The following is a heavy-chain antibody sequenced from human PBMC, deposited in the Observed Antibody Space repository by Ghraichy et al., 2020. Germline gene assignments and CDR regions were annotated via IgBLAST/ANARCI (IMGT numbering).Heavy chain of an antibody. Sequence: GESLNISCVGSGFTFSDYSMNWVRQSPGKGLEWVSYITSSSRTKSYADSVKGRFTISRDNAHNSLVLQMNSLRDEDTAVYYCARGSKVVRFFYYDGMDVWGQGTTVTVSS. J-gene: IGHJ6*02. V-gene: IGHV3-48*02. D-gene: IGHD4-23*01. CDR2: ITSSSRTK. CDR3: ARGSKVVRFFYYDGMDV. CDR1: GFTFSDYS.